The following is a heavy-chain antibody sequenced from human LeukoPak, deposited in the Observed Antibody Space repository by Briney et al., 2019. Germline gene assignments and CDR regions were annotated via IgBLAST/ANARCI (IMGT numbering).Heavy chain of an antibody. J-gene: IGHJ5*02. CDR2: IYTSGST. CDR3: ARDGGCTTGTCFANWFDP. Sequence: SETLSLTCTVSGGSISSGSYYWSWIRQPAGKGLEWIGRIYTSGSTNYNPSLKSRVTISVDTSKNQFSLKLSSVTGADTAVYYCARDGGCTTGTCFANWFDPWGQGSLVTVSS. CDR1: GGSISSGSYY. V-gene: IGHV4-61*02. D-gene: IGHD2-8*01.